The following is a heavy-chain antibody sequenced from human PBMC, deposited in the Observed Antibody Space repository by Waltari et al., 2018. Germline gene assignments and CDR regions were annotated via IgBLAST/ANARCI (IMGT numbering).Heavy chain of an antibody. Sequence: QLQLQESGPGLVKPSETLSLTCTVSGDFISSDSYYWGWLRQPLGKGLAWIGTVHFTGTTYYNPSLESRVTISVDTSNNQFSLKLTSVTAADTAIYYCARLDYSALRRGCDPWGQGTLVTVSS. CDR3: ARLDYSALRRGCDP. CDR2: VHFTGTT. V-gene: IGHV4-39*01. D-gene: IGHD3-16*01. CDR1: GDFISSDSYY. J-gene: IGHJ5*02.